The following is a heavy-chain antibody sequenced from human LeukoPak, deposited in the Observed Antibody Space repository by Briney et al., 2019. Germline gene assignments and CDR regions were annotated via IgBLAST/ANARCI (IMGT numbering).Heavy chain of an antibody. D-gene: IGHD3-10*01. J-gene: IGHJ4*02. CDR3: AKEWKVRGVITAGFDY. V-gene: IGHV3-23*01. CDR1: GFTFSSYA. Sequence: AGSLRLSCAASGFTFSSYAMSWDRPAPGKWLEWVSAIIGRGGSTYYADSVKGRFTISRDNSKNTLYLQMNSLRAEDTAVYYCAKEWKVRGVITAGFDYWGQGTLVTVSS. CDR2: IIGRGGST.